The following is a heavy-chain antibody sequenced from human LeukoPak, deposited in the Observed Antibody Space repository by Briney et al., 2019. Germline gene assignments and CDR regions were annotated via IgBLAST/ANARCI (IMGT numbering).Heavy chain of an antibody. Sequence: GRSLRLSCAASGFPFSSYAMHRVRQAPGKGLEWVAVISYDGSNKYYADSVKGRFTISRDNSKNTLYLQMDSLRAEDTAVYYCARDKGDYWGQGTLVTVSS. CDR1: GFPFSSYA. CDR2: ISYDGSNK. CDR3: ARDKGDY. V-gene: IGHV3-30-3*01. J-gene: IGHJ4*02.